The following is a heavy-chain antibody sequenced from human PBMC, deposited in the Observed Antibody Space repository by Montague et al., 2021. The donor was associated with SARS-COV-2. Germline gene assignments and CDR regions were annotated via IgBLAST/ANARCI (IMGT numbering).Heavy chain of an antibody. V-gene: IGHV4-34*01. Sequence: SETLSLTCAVYGGSFSGYYWNWICKRQGKGLEWIGEINHSGSTNYNPSLKSRVTMSVDMATNQCSLKLSSVTAAATAVDYCARAPYYYDSSGQFDHWGQGALVTVSS. CDR3: ARAPYYYDSSGQFDH. J-gene: IGHJ5*02. CDR1: GGSFSGYY. D-gene: IGHD3-22*01. CDR2: INHSGST.